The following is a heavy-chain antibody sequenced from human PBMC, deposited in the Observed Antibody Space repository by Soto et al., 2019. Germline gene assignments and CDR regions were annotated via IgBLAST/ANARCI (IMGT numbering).Heavy chain of an antibody. CDR3: AKVFGSYDSSDYPKPFDY. Sequence: EVHLLESGGGLVQPGWSLRLSCAASGFTFSTYAMNWVRQAPGKGLEWVSGISASGGNIYYADSVRGRFTISRDNSKNTLYLQMNSLRAEDTALYYCAKVFGSYDSSDYPKPFDYWGQGTLVTVSS. CDR1: GFTFSTYA. J-gene: IGHJ4*02. V-gene: IGHV3-23*01. CDR2: ISASGGNI. D-gene: IGHD3-22*01.